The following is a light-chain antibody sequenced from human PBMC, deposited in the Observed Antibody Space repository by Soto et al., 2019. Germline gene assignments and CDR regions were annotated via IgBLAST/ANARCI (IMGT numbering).Light chain of an antibody. CDR1: ESVISSY. CDR2: GSS. Sequence: EIVLTQSPGTLSLSPGERATLSCRASESVISSYLAWYQQKPGQAPRLLIYGSSTRATVIPDRFSGSGSGTDFTLSISRLEPEDLAVYYCQQYGNSIYTFGQGTKLEIK. J-gene: IGKJ2*01. CDR3: QQYGNSIYT. V-gene: IGKV3-20*01.